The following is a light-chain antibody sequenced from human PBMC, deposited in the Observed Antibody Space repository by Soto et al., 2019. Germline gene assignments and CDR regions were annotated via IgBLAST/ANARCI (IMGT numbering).Light chain of an antibody. J-gene: IGKJ1*01. CDR1: QSVTSNY. CDR2: AIS. V-gene: IGKV3D-20*02. Sequence: EIVLTQSPGTLSLSPGESAALSCRASQSVTSNYLVWYRQKPGQAPRLLIYAISSRAAGIPDRFNGSGSGTDFTLTITRLEPEDSAVYYCQQHSNSPWTFGPGTRVEV. CDR3: QQHSNSPWT.